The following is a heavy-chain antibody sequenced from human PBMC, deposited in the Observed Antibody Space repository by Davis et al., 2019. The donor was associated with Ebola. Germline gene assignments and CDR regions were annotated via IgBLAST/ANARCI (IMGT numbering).Heavy chain of an antibody. CDR2: ITGSSGYI. Sequence: GESLKISCAASGFTFSNYNMNWVRQAPGKGLEWVSFITGSSGYIYYADSVKGRFTISRDNAKNSLYLQMNSLRAEDTAVYYCARVMFAGYSYGYNYWGQGTLVTVSS. CDR1: GFTFSNYN. J-gene: IGHJ4*02. CDR3: ARVMFAGYSYGYNY. V-gene: IGHV3-21*01. D-gene: IGHD5-18*01.